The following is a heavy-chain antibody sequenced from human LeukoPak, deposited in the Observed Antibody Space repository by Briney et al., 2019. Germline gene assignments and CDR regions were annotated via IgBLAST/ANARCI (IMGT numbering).Heavy chain of an antibody. V-gene: IGHV4-30-4*01. CDR2: IYYSGST. D-gene: IGHD2-2*01. CDR1: GGSISSGDYY. J-gene: IGHJ4*02. Sequence: SQTLSLTCIVSGGSISSGDYYWSWIRQPPGKGLEWIGYIYYSGSTYYNPSLKSRVTISVDTSKNQFSLKLSSVTAADTAVYYCARDTPEYQVLDYWGQGTLVTVSS. CDR3: ARDTPEYQVLDY.